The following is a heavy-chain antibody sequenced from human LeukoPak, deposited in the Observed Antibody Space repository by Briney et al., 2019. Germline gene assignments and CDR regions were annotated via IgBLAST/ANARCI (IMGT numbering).Heavy chain of an antibody. Sequence: GGSLRLSCAASGFTFSTYAVSWVRQAPGKGLEWVSGISGSGGSTYYAGSVKGRFTISRDNSQNTLYLQMNSLRAEDTAVYYCAKGPNFWLTPIAFDIWGQGTKVTVSS. J-gene: IGHJ3*02. CDR2: ISGSGGST. CDR3: AKGPNFWLTPIAFDI. V-gene: IGHV3-23*01. CDR1: GFTFSTYA. D-gene: IGHD3-3*01.